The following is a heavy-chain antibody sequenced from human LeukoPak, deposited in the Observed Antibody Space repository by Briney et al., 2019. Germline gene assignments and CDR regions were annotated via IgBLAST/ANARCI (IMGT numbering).Heavy chain of an antibody. CDR1: GFTFDDYT. Sequence: GGSLRLSCAASGFTFDDYTMHWVRQAPGKGLEWVSLISWDGGSTYYADSVKGRFTISRDNAKNSLYLQMNSLRVEDTAVYYCAKVAKYYYGSETYYFFEHWGQGTPVTASS. V-gene: IGHV3-43*01. CDR2: ISWDGGST. D-gene: IGHD3-10*01. J-gene: IGHJ4*02. CDR3: AKVAKYYYGSETYYFFEH.